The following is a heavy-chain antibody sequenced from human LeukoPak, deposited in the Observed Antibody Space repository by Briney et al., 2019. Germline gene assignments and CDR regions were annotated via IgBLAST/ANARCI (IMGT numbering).Heavy chain of an antibody. V-gene: IGHV3-74*01. CDR3: ARAPSEIGGYYPEYFRH. Sequence: GSLRLSCAASGFTFSGYWMHWVRQAPGKGLVWVSRIKSDGSTNYADSVKGRFTISRDNAKNTVSLQMNSLRAEDTGVYYCARAPSEIGGYYPEYFRHWGQGTLVTVSS. CDR1: GFTFSGYW. D-gene: IGHD3-22*01. CDR2: IKSDGST. J-gene: IGHJ1*01.